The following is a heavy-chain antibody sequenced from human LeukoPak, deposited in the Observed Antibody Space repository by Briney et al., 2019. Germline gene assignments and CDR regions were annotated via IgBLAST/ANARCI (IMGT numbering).Heavy chain of an antibody. Sequence: GGSPRLSCAASGFTFSSFGMHRGPPAPGKGVGWVAVIWYDGSNKYYADSVKGRFTISRDNSKNTLYLQMNSLRAEDTAVYYCARDKTTGVDYWGQGTLVTVSS. V-gene: IGHV3-33*01. CDR3: ARDKTTGVDY. CDR1: GFTFSSFG. J-gene: IGHJ4*02. D-gene: IGHD7-27*01. CDR2: IWYDGSNK.